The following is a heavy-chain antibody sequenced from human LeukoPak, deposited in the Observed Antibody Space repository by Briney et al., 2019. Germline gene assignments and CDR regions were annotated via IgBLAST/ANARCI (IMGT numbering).Heavy chain of an antibody. J-gene: IGHJ5*02. CDR3: ARDRMAQGWFDP. Sequence: GGALRLSCAAAGFTFGSYEMNWVRQAPGRGLERVSYISSSGSTIYYADSVKGRFTISRDNAKNSLYLQMNSLRAEDTAVYYCARDRMAQGWFDPWGQGTLVTVSS. CDR2: ISSSGSTI. D-gene: IGHD5-24*01. V-gene: IGHV3-48*03. CDR1: GFTFGSYE.